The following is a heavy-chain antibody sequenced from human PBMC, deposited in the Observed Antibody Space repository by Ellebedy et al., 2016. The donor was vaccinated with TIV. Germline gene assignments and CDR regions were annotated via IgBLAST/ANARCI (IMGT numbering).Heavy chain of an antibody. V-gene: IGHV4-30-4*01. CDR3: ASDTVDHAFDI. J-gene: IGHJ3*02. CDR1: GGSISSGDYY. CDR2: IYYSGST. Sequence: SETLSLTXTVSGGSISSGDYYWSWIRQPPGKGLEWIGYIYYSGSTYYNPSLKSRVTISVDTSKNQFSLKLSSVTAADTAVYYCASDTVDHAFDIWGQGTMVTVSS. D-gene: IGHD4-23*01.